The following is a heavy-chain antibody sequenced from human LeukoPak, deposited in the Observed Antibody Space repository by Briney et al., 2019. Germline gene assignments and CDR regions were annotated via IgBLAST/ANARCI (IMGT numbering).Heavy chain of an antibody. CDR2: INPNNGDT. CDR3: ARTRGTHISMAYLDS. CDR1: GYTFINKG. Sequence: GASVKVSCKASGYTFINKGISWVRQAPGQGPEWMGWINPNNGDTNYAQKFQGRVTMTRVTSITTAYMELSSLRSDDTAVYYCARTRGTHISMAYLDSWGQGTLVTVSS. J-gene: IGHJ4*02. D-gene: IGHD2/OR15-2a*01. V-gene: IGHV1-2*02.